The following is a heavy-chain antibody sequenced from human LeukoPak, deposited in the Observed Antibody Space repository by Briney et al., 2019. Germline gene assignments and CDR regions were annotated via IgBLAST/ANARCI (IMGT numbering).Heavy chain of an antibody. J-gene: IGHJ4*02. CDR1: GYTFTSYA. CDR3: ARTRYYDSSGLDY. D-gene: IGHD3-22*01. CDR2: INAGNGNT. V-gene: IGHV1-3*03. Sequence: ASVKVSCKASGYTFTSYAMHWVRQAPGQRLEWMGWINAGNGNTKYSQEFQGRVTMTRDMSTSTVYMELSSLRSEDTAVYYCARTRYYDSSGLDYWGQGTLVTVSS.